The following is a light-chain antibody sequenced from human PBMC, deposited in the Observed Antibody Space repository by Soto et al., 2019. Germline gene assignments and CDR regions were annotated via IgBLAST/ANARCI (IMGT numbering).Light chain of an antibody. J-gene: IGKJ2*01. Sequence: EIVLTQSPGTLSLSPGERATLSCRASQSVSSSYLAWYQQKPGQAPRLIIYGSSSRATGIPDRFSGSGSGTDFTLTISRLEPEDFAVYHCQQYGRSPTFGKWTTLEIK. CDR2: GSS. CDR1: QSVSSSY. V-gene: IGKV3-20*01. CDR3: QQYGRSPT.